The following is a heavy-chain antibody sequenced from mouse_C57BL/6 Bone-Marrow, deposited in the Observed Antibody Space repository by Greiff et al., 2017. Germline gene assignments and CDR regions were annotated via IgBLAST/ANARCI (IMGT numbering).Heavy chain of an antibody. Sequence: QVQLQQSGAELVKPGASVKISCKASGYAFSSYWMNWVKQRPGKGLEWIGQIYPGDGDTNYNGKFKGKDTLTADKSSSTAYMQLSSLTSEDSAVYFCASHSSGYYFDYWGQGTTLTVSS. V-gene: IGHV1-80*01. J-gene: IGHJ2*01. CDR1: GYAFSSYW. CDR3: ASHSSGYYFDY. D-gene: IGHD3-2*02. CDR2: IYPGDGDT.